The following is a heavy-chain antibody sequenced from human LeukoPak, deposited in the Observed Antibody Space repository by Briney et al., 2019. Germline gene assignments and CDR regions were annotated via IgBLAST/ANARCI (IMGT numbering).Heavy chain of an antibody. Sequence: EASVKVSCKASGGTFSSYAISWVRQAPGQGLEWMGGIIPIFGKANYAQKFQGRVTITADESTSTAYMELSSLRSEDTAVYYCARVGSRITIFGVVIRANWFDPWGQGTLVTVSS. D-gene: IGHD3-3*01. CDR3: ARVGSRITIFGVVIRANWFDP. CDR2: IIPIFGKA. J-gene: IGHJ5*02. CDR1: GGTFSSYA. V-gene: IGHV1-69*13.